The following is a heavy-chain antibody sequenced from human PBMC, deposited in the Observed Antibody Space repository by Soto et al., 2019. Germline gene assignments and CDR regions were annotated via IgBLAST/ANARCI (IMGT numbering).Heavy chain of an antibody. CDR1: GGTFSSYA. CDR2: IIPIFGTA. Sequence: SVKVSCKASGGTFSSYAISWVRQAPGQGLEWMGGIIPIFGTANYAQKFQGRVTITADESTSTAYMELSSLRSEDTAVYYCARPGGDFWSGYAPNYYYGMDVWGQGTTVTVSS. CDR3: ARPGGDFWSGYAPNYYYGMDV. J-gene: IGHJ6*02. V-gene: IGHV1-69*13. D-gene: IGHD3-3*01.